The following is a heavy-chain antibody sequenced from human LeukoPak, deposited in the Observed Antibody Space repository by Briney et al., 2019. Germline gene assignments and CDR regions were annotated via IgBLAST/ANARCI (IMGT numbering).Heavy chain of an antibody. CDR2: IYETGST. CDR1: GGSLSSSGYY. V-gene: IGHV4-39*07. CDR3: AREARGLDY. Sequence: SETLSLTCSVSGGSLSSSGYYWGWIRQPPGRGLEWIGNIYETGSTNYNPSLKSRVTISVDTSKNQFSLKLSSVTAADTAVYYCAREARGLDYWGQGTLVTVSS. J-gene: IGHJ4*02. D-gene: IGHD3-10*01.